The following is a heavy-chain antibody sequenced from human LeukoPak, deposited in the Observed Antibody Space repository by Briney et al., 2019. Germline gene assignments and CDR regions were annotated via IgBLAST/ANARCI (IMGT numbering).Heavy chain of an antibody. V-gene: IGHV1-46*01. CDR3: ARMIAAAGRGNWFDP. J-gene: IGHJ5*02. Sequence: EASVKVSCKASGYTFTSYYMHWVRQAPGQGLEWMGIINPSGGSTSYAQKFQGRVTMTRDMSTSTVYMELSSLRSEDTAVYYCARMIAAAGRGNWFDPWGQGTLVTVSS. CDR2: INPSGGST. CDR1: GYTFTSYY. D-gene: IGHD6-13*01.